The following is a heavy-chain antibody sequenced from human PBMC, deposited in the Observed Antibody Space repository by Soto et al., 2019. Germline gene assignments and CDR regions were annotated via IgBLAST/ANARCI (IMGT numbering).Heavy chain of an antibody. CDR2: IYYSGST. CDR1: GGSMSSGGYY. J-gene: IGHJ6*03. D-gene: IGHD4-17*01. Sequence: SQTLSLTCTVSGGSMSSGGYYWSWIRQHPGKGLEWIGYIYYSGSTYYNPSLKSRVTISVDTSKNQFSLKLSSVTAADTAVYCCARAPYGDYGPGYYYVDVWGIGTTVTVSS. CDR3: ARAPYGDYGPGYYYVDV. V-gene: IGHV4-31*03.